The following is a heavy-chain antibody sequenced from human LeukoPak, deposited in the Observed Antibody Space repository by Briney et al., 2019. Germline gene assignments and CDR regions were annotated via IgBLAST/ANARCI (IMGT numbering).Heavy chain of an antibody. V-gene: IGHV3-23*01. Sequence: GGSLRLSCVGSRFSFSNYAMNWVRQAPGKGLEWVSAISGSGGSTDYADSVKGRFTISRDNSKNTLYLQMNSLRAEDTAVYYCAKNPVQLLSFGESFYFDYWGQGTLVTVSS. J-gene: IGHJ4*02. CDR3: AKNPVQLLSFGESFYFDY. D-gene: IGHD3-10*01. CDR2: ISGSGGST. CDR1: RFSFSNYA.